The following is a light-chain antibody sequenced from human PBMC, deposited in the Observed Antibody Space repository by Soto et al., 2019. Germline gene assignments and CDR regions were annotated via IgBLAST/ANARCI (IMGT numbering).Light chain of an antibody. J-gene: IGKJ1*01. V-gene: IGKV1-39*01. Sequence: DIQITPSPSSRSASVGDRVTITCRASQSISSYLNWYQQKPGKAPKLLIYAASSLQSGVPSRFSGSGSGTDFTLTISSLQPEDFATYYCQQSYSTPRTFGQGSKVDI. CDR2: AAS. CDR3: QQSYSTPRT. CDR1: QSISSY.